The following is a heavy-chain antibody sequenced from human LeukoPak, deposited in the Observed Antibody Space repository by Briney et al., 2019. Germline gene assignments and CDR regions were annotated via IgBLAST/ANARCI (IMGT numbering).Heavy chain of an antibody. D-gene: IGHD5-18*01. J-gene: IGHJ5*02. V-gene: IGHV1-69*05. Sequence: SVKVSCKASGGTFSSYAISWVRQAPGQGLEWMGRIIPIFGTANYAQKFQGRVTITTDEYTSTAYMELSSLRSEDTAVYYCARGLYRDTAMVYEAWFDPWGQGTLVTVSS. CDR3: ARGLYRDTAMVYEAWFDP. CDR2: IIPIFGTA. CDR1: GGTFSSYA.